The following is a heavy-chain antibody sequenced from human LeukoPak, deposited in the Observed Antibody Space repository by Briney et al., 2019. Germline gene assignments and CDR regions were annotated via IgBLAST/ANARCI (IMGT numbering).Heavy chain of an antibody. J-gene: IGHJ4*02. V-gene: IGHV3-66*01. Sequence: PGGSLRLSCAASGFTVSSNYMSWVRQAPGKGLEWVSVIYSGGRTYYADSVKGRFSISRDNYKNTLYLQMNSLRAEDPAVYYCARESNSGYYLSYWGQGTLVTVSS. D-gene: IGHD3-22*01. CDR1: GFTVSSNY. CDR2: IYSGGRT. CDR3: ARESNSGYYLSY.